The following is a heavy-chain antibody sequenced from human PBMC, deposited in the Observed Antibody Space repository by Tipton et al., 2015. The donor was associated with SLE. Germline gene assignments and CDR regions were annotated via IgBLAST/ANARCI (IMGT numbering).Heavy chain of an antibody. V-gene: IGHV4-39*07. CDR1: GGSISSSSYF. CDR2: IYYSGST. Sequence: TLSLTCTVSGGSISSSSYFWGWIRQPPGKGLEWIGSIYYSGSTYYNASLKSRVTISVDTSKNQFSLKLSSVTAADTAVYYCARDGPRWFDPWGQGTLVTVSS. CDR3: ARDGPRWFDP. J-gene: IGHJ5*02.